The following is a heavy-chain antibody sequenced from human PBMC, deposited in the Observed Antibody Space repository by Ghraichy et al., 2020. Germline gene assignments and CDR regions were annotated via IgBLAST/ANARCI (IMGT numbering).Heavy chain of an antibody. CDR2: ISSSTFTI. D-gene: IGHD3-3*01. Sequence: GGSLRLSCAASGFTFNTYGMNWVRQAPGKGLEWVSYISSSTFTIYYADSVKGRFTISRDNANDSLYLQMESLRDEDTAGYYCARDRPHDSWSGDGGFDYWGQGTLVTVSS. CDR3: ARDRPHDSWSGDGGFDY. CDR1: GFTFNTYG. J-gene: IGHJ4*02. V-gene: IGHV3-48*02.